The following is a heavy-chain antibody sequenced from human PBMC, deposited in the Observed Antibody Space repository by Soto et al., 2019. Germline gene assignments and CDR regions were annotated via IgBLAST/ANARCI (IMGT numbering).Heavy chain of an antibody. V-gene: IGHV3-9*01. J-gene: IGHJ6*03. CDR1: GFTFDDYA. D-gene: IGHD6-13*01. Sequence: SLRLSCAASGFTFDDYAMHWVRQAPGKGLEWVSGISWNSGSIGYADSVKGRFTISRDNAKNSLYLQMNSLRAEDTALYYCAKDKGRGYSSSYYYMDVWGKGTTVTVSS. CDR3: AKDKGRGYSSSYYYMDV. CDR2: ISWNSGSI.